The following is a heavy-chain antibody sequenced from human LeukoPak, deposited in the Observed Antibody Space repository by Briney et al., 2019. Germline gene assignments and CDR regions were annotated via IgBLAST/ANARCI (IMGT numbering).Heavy chain of an antibody. Sequence: QPGGSLRLSCTASGFPFSDYSMNWVRQPPGKGLEWISYIGISSGNTKYADSVKGRFTISADNARNSLYLQMNSLRVEDTAVYYCARDHNYAFDNWGQGTLVSVSS. V-gene: IGHV3-48*04. CDR1: GFPFSDYS. CDR3: ARDHNYAFDN. J-gene: IGHJ4*02. CDR2: IGISSGNT. D-gene: IGHD1-1*01.